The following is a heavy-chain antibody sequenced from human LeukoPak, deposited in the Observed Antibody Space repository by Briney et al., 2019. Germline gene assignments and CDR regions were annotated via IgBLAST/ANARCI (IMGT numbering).Heavy chain of an antibody. Sequence: ALVKVSCKASGYTFTGYYMHWVRQASGQGLEWMGWINPNSGGTNYAQKFQGRVTMTRDTSISTAYMELSRLRSDDTAVYYCAREGGGYCSSTSCRDPFDYWGQGTLVTVSS. CDR1: GYTFTGYY. CDR3: AREGGGYCSSTSCRDPFDY. D-gene: IGHD2-2*01. CDR2: INPNSGGT. J-gene: IGHJ4*02. V-gene: IGHV1-2*02.